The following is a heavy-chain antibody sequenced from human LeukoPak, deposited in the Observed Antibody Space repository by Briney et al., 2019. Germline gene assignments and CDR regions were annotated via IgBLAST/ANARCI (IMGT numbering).Heavy chain of an antibody. CDR3: ARAQRSGYEDH. V-gene: IGHV1-46*01. D-gene: IGHD3-22*01. CDR1: GYTFTSYY. CDR2: INPSGGST. J-gene: IGHJ4*02. Sequence: VASVKVSCKASGYTFTSYYMHWVRQAPGQGLEWMGIINPSGGSTSYAQKFQGRVTMTRDTSTGTVYMELSSLRSEDTAVYYCARAQRSGYEDHWGQGTLVTVSS.